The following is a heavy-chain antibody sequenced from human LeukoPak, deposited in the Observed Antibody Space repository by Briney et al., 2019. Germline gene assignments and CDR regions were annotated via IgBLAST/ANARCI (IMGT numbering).Heavy chain of an antibody. J-gene: IGHJ4*02. CDR1: GFTFSSYG. Sequence: GGSLRLSCAASGFTFSSYGMHWVRQAPGKGLEWVAVISYDGSNKYYADSVKGRFTISRDNSKNTLYLQMNSLRAEDTAVYYCARDLGTYYYDSSVGQGPRGGQGTLVTVSS. D-gene: IGHD3-22*01. V-gene: IGHV3-30*03. CDR3: ARDLGTYYYDSSVGQGPR. CDR2: ISYDGSNK.